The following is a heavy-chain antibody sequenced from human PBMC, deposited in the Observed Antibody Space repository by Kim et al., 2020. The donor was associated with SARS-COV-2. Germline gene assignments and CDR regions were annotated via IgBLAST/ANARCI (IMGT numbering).Heavy chain of an antibody. D-gene: IGHD4-17*01. Sequence: DAQTVQGRVTMTTDTSTNTAYMELWSLRSDDTAMYYCARGAYGDVSFDYWGQGTLVTVSS. V-gene: IGHV1-18*01. CDR3: ARGAYGDVSFDY. J-gene: IGHJ4*02.